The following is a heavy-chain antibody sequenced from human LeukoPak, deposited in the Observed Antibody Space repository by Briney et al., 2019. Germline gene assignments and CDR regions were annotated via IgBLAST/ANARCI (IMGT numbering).Heavy chain of an antibody. V-gene: IGHV3-23*01. CDR1: GFTFSSYA. J-gene: IGHJ4*02. D-gene: IGHD2-21*02. Sequence: PGGSLRLSCAASGFTFSSYAMSWVRQAPGKGLEWVSAISGSGGSTYYADSVKGRFTISRGNSKNTLYLQMNSLRAEDTAVYYCAGEAYCGGDCYSFDYWGQGTLVTVSS. CDR3: AGEAYCGGDCYSFDY. CDR2: ISGSGGST.